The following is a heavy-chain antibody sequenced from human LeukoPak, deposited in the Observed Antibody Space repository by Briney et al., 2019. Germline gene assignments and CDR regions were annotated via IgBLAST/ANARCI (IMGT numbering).Heavy chain of an antibody. CDR2: INPNSGGT. CDR3: ARVLRITMVRGADTFDY. J-gene: IGHJ4*02. D-gene: IGHD3-10*01. Sequence: GASVKVSCKASGYTFTGYYMHWVRQAPGQGLEWMGQINPNSGGTNYAQKFQGRVTMTKDTSISTAYMELSRLRSDDTAVYYCARVLRITMVRGADTFDYWGQGTLVTVSS. CDR1: GYTFTGYY. V-gene: IGHV1-2*06.